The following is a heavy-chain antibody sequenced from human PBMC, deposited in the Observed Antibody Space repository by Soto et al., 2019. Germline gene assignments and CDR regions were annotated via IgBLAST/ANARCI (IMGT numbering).Heavy chain of an antibody. V-gene: IGHV3-30*03. J-gene: IGHJ5*02. CDR2: ISYDGSNK. CDR3: ALGENTWFDP. CDR1: GFTFLSYD. Sequence: GGSLRLSCAASGFTFLSYDIHWVRQAPGKGLEWVALISYDGSNKYYADSVKGRFTISRDNSKSTLYLQMNSLRVEDTAVYYCALGENTWFDPWGQGTLVTVSS.